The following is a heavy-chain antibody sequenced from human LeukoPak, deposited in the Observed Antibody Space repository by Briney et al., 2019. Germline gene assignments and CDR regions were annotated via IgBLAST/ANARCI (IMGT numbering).Heavy chain of an antibody. CDR2: IYPDDSDT. D-gene: IGHD2/OR15-2a*01. J-gene: IGHJ5*02. Sequence: GESLKISCRGSGYNFPKFWIAWVRQVPGEGLECMGIIYPDDSDTRYSPSFQGQVTISADKSINTAYLQWTSLRASDTAIYYCARQNSRKRFDPWGQGTLVTVSS. CDR1: GYNFPKFW. V-gene: IGHV5-51*01. CDR3: ARQNSRKRFDP.